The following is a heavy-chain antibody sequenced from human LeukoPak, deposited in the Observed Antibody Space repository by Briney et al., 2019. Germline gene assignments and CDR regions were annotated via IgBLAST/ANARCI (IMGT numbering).Heavy chain of an antibody. J-gene: IGHJ4*02. V-gene: IGHV3-48*01. Sequence: GGSLRPSCAASGFTFSSYSMNWVRQAPGKGLEWVSYISSSSSTIYYADSVKGRFTISRDNAKNSLYLQMNSLRAEDTAVYYCARDSRIAARPSMFDYWGQGTLVTVSS. D-gene: IGHD6-6*01. CDR1: GFTFSSYS. CDR2: ISSSSSTI. CDR3: ARDSRIAARPSMFDY.